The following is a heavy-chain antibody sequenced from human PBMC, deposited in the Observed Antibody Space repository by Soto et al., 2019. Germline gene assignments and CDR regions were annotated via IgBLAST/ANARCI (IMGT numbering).Heavy chain of an antibody. CDR3: ATVGNYGNFDY. CDR2: ISSNGGST. CDR1: GVTCSNSA. D-gene: IGHD3-10*01. V-gene: IGHV3-64*02. J-gene: IGHJ4*02. Sequence: PVGSHSLSCVASGVTCSNSAMYWVRQAPGKGLECVSSISSNGGSTYYADSVKGRFTISRDNSKNTLYLQMGSLRADDMAVYYCATVGNYGNFDYWGQGTLVNVSS.